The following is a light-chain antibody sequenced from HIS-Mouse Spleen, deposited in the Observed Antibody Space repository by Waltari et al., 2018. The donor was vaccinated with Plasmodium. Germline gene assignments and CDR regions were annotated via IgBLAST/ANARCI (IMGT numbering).Light chain of an antibody. CDR1: QSVSSN. CDR2: GAS. CDR3: QQYNNWSFT. V-gene: IGKV3-15*01. J-gene: IGKJ3*01. Sequence: EIVMTQSPATLSVSPGERATLSCRASQSVSSNLAWYQQKPGQAPRLLFYGASTRATDIPARFSGSGSGTEFTLTISSLQSEDFAVYYCQQYNNWSFTFGPGTKVNIK.